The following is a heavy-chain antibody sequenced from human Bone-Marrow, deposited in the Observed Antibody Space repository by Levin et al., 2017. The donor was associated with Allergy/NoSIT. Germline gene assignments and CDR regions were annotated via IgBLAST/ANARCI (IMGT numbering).Heavy chain of an antibody. Sequence: GGSLRLSCAASASGFSFSTYAMSWVRQAPGKGLEWVSFIGGGGGSAYYTDSVKGRFTVSRDNSENTLYLQMNSLRAEDTAVYYCATSRYCTGSNCYWGFAYWGQGTLVTVSS. J-gene: IGHJ4*02. V-gene: IGHV3-23*01. CDR3: ATSRYCTGSNCYWGFAY. CDR2: IGGGGGSA. CDR1: GFSFSTYA. D-gene: IGHD2-8*02.